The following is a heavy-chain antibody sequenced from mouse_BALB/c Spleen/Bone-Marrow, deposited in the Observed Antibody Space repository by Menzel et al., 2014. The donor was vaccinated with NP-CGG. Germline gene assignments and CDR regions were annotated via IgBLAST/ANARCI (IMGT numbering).Heavy chain of an antibody. CDR3: ARSVYYGSSYVDY. V-gene: IGHV3-2*02. J-gene: IGHJ2*01. D-gene: IGHD1-1*01. CDR1: GYSITSDYA. CDR2: ISYSGST. Sequence: QLQQSGPGLVKPSQSLSLTCTVTGYSITSDYAWNWIRQFPGNKLEWMGYISYSGSTSYNPSLESRISITRDTSKNQFFLQLNSVTTEDTATYYCARSVYYGSSYVDYWGQGTTLTVSS.